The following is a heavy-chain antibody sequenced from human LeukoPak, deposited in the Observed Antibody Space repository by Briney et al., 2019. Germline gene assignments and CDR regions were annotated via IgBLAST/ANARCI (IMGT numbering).Heavy chain of an antibody. CDR3: ARGASSGGVVVPAALLSFDP. CDR1: GGSFSGYY. J-gene: IGHJ5*02. Sequence: PSETLSLTCAVYGGSFSGYYWSWIRQPPGKGLEWIGEINHSGSTNYNPSLKSRVTISVDTSKNQFSLKLSSVTAADTAVYYCARGASSGGVVVPAALLSFDPWGQGTLVTVSS. CDR2: INHSGST. D-gene: IGHD2-2*01. V-gene: IGHV4-34*01.